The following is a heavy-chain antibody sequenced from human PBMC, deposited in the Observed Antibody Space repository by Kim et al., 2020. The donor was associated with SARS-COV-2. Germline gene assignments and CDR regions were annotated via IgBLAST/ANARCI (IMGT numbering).Heavy chain of an antibody. J-gene: IGHJ5*01. Sequence: TSSGDRTYYADSVKGRFSISRDNSKITLYLQMNSLRAEDTAVYYCAKGLWLDSWGQGTLVTVSS. CDR3: AKGLWLDS. V-gene: IGHV3-23*01. CDR2: TSSGDRT.